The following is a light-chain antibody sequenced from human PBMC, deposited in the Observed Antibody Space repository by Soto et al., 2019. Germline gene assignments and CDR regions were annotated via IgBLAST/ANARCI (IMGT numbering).Light chain of an antibody. J-gene: IGLJ3*02. Sequence: QSVLTQPPSVSAAPGQKVTLSCSESGSNIEKNSVSWYQQVPGTARKLVIHDNDQRPSEIPDRFFGSKSGTSATLGIIGLQTGDEADYYCGTWDNSLSAWVFGGGTKLTVL. V-gene: IGLV1-51*01. CDR3: GTWDNSLSAWV. CDR1: GSNIEKNS. CDR2: DND.